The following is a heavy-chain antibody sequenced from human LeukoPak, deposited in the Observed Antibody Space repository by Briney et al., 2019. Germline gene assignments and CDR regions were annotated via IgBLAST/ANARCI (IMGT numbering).Heavy chain of an antibody. V-gene: IGHV4-39*07. CDR2: IYYSGST. CDR1: GGSISSSSYY. D-gene: IGHD2-15*01. J-gene: IGHJ3*02. CDR3: ARGLGVVVAFDI. Sequence: PSETLSLTCTVSGGSISSSSYYWGWIRQPPGTGLEWIGSIYYSGSTYYNPSLKSRVTISVDTSKNQFSLKLSSVTAADTAVYYCARGLGVVVAFDIWGQGTMVTVSS.